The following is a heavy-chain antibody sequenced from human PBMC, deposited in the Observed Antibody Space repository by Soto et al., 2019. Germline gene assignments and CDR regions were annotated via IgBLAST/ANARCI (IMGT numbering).Heavy chain of an antibody. CDR2: ISSNGGST. V-gene: IGHV3-64*01. Sequence: GGSLRLSCAASGFTFSSYAMHWVRQAPGKGLEYVSAISSNGGSTYYANSVKGRFTLSRDNSKNTLYLQMGSLRAEDMAEYYCARGDYGDIYYFDYWGQGTLVTVSS. CDR3: ARGDYGDIYYFDY. D-gene: IGHD4-17*01. J-gene: IGHJ4*02. CDR1: GFTFSSYA.